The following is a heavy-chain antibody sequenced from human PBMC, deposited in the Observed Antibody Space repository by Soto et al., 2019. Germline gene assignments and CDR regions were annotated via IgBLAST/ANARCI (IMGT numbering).Heavy chain of an antibody. V-gene: IGHV1-18*04. CDR1: GYTFTRYC. J-gene: IGHJ4*02. CDR3: VRGACSRTSCYDY. D-gene: IGHD2-2*01. CDR2: TSADNGDT. Sequence: ASVKVSCKASGYTFTRYCFSWVRQAPGQGLECMAWTSADNGDTNYAPKLQGRVTLTTDTSTGTAYMELRSLRAEDTAMYYCVRGACSRTSCYDYWGQGTLVTVSS.